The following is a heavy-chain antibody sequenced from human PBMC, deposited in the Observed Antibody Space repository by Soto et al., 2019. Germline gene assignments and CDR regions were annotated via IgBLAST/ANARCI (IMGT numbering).Heavy chain of an antibody. CDR3: ASRIAVACTRVRHPYYYGMDV. CDR2: IIPIFGTA. V-gene: IGHV1-69*01. D-gene: IGHD6-19*01. CDR1: GGTFSSYA. J-gene: IGHJ6*02. Sequence: QVQLVQSGAEVKKPGSSVKVSFKASGGTFSSYAISWVRQAPGQGLEWMGGIIPIFGTANYAQKFQGRVTITADESTSTAYMELSSLRSEDTAVYYCASRIAVACTRVRHPYYYGMDVWVQGTTVTVS.